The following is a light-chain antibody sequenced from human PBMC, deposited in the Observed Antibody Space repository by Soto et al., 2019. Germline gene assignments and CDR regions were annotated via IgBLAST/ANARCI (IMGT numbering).Light chain of an antibody. J-gene: IGKJ4*01. CDR1: QSIVTS. CDR2: DAF. CDR3: QQRASWPPFT. Sequence: ETVLTQSPATLSKSPGESATLSCRASQSIVTSLAWYQHRPGQPPRLLIYDAFNRATGIPARFSGGGSGTDFTLTISSLEPEDFAVYYCQQRASWPPFTFGGGTKVEIK. V-gene: IGKV3-11*01.